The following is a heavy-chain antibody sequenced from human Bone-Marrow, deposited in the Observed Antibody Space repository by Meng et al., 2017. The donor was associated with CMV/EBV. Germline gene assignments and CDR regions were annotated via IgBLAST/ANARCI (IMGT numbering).Heavy chain of an antibody. CDR2: IYYSGST. CDR3: ARHPYYYYGMDV. CDR1: GGSFSGYY. Sequence: SETLSLTCAVYGGSFSGYYWSWIRQPPGKGLEWIGSIYYSGSTYYNPSLKSRVTISVDTSKNQFSLKLSSVTAADTAVYYCARHPYYYYGMDVWGQGTTVTFSS. V-gene: IGHV4-34*01. J-gene: IGHJ6*02.